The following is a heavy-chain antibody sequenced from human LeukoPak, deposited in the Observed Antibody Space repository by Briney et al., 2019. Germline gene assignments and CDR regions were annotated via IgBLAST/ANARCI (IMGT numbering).Heavy chain of an antibody. D-gene: IGHD2-8*01. Sequence: ASVKVSCKTSGYTFTTYGISWVRQAPGQGLEWMGWSSPNNGNRNYAQKFQGRVSMTTDTSTATAYMELRSLRSDDTAVYYCARGYYCTHGVCYGGDFDNWGQGTLVTVSS. V-gene: IGHV1-18*01. CDR1: GYTFTTYG. CDR3: ARGYYCTHGVCYGGDFDN. J-gene: IGHJ4*02. CDR2: SSPNNGNR.